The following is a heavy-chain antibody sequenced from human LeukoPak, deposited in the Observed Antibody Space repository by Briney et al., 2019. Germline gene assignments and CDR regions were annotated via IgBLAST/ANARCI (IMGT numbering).Heavy chain of an antibody. V-gene: IGHV4-4*02. J-gene: IGHJ6*02. CDR2: IYHSGST. CDR3: ARARQPYYYYGMDV. Sequence: SETLSLTCAVSGGSISSSNWWSWVRQPPGKGLEWIGEIYHSGSTNYNPSLKSRVTISVDTSKNQFSLKLSSVTAADTAVYYCARARQPYYYYGMDVWGQGTTVTVSS. D-gene: IGHD5-18*01. CDR1: GGSISSSNW.